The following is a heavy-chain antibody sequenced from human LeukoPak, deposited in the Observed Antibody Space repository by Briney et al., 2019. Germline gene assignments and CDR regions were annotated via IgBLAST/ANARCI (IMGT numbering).Heavy chain of an antibody. CDR3: ARLFLVGTDEVDP. CDR2: INPKSGGT. D-gene: IGHD3-3*01. J-gene: IGHJ5*02. Sequence: ASVKVSCKASGYTFTDYYMRWVRQAPGQGLEWMGYINPKSGGTNYAQKFQGRVTMTRDTSISTVYMELSRLTSDDTALYYCARLFLVGTDEVDPWGQGTLVTVSS. CDR1: GYTFTDYY. V-gene: IGHV1-2*02.